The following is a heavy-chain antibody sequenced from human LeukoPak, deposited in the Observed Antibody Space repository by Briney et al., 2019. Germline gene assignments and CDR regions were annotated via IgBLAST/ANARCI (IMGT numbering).Heavy chain of an antibody. CDR1: GYTXTDYY. Sequence: GASVKVSCKASGYTXTDYYLHGVRQAPGQGLEWMAYIIPNSGVTIYAQRFHGRVTVTRDTSINTTYMELSGLTSDDTAVYYCARDPTVTTWGGWFDPWGQGTLVTVSS. V-gene: IGHV1-2*02. J-gene: IGHJ5*02. CDR3: ARDPTVTTWGGWFDP. CDR2: IIPNSGVT. D-gene: IGHD4-17*01.